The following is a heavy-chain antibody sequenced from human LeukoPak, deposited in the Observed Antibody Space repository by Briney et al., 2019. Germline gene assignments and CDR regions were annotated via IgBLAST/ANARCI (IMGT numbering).Heavy chain of an antibody. Sequence: GGSLRLSCAASLVTFSRSAMGWVRLAPGKGLEWVSTIGGSGDSTYYAGSVKGRFTISRDHSKNTLYLQMNSLRAEDTAVYYCVGRPPIIVGGPIDDWGQGILVTVSS. CDR3: VGRPPIIVGGPIDD. J-gene: IGHJ4*02. D-gene: IGHD2/OR15-2a*01. V-gene: IGHV3-23*01. CDR2: IGGSGDST. CDR1: LVTFSRSA.